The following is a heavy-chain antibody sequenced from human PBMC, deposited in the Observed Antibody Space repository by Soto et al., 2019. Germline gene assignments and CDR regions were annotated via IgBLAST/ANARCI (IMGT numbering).Heavy chain of an antibody. J-gene: IGHJ4*02. Sequence: QLQLQESGPGLVKPSQTLSLACTVSGGSFSSDGYYWSWIRQLPGKGLEWIGYIYYSGSTYYNPSLKSRFTISLDTSKNQFSLKLSSVTAADTAVYYCARATSFSGHHGYWGQGTLVTVSS. CDR3: ARATSFSGHHGY. D-gene: IGHD2-8*02. CDR1: GGSFSSDGYY. CDR2: IYYSGST. V-gene: IGHV4-31*03.